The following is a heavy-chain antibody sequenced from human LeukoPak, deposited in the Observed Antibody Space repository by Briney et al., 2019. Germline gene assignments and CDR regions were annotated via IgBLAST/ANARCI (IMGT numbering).Heavy chain of an antibody. V-gene: IGHV3-64*01. CDR3: ARAGYSDAFDI. Sequence: TGGSLRLPCAASGFTFSSYAMHWVRQAQGKGLEYVSAISSNGGSTYYANSVKGRFTISRDNSKNTLYLQMGSLRAEDMAVYYCARAGYSDAFDIWGQGTMVTVSS. CDR2: ISSNGGST. CDR1: GFTFSSYA. D-gene: IGHD3-9*01. J-gene: IGHJ3*02.